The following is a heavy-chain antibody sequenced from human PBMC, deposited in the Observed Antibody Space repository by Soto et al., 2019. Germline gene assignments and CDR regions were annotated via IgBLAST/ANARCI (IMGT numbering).Heavy chain of an antibody. CDR1: EFTFSNYA. V-gene: IGHV3-30*03. Sequence: QVQLVESGGGVVQPGGSLRLSCAASEFTFSNYAMHWVRQPPGKGLQWLAGISYDGNNKYYADSVEGRFTIARDNSKNTVYLPMKSLRLEDTAVYYCARGPSYSDSYFDYWGQGTLVTVSS. CDR3: ARGPSYSDSYFDY. D-gene: IGHD4-17*01. J-gene: IGHJ4*02. CDR2: ISYDGNNK.